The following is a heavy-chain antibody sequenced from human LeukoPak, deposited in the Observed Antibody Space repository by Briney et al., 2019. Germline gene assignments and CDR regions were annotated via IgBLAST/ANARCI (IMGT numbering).Heavy chain of an antibody. CDR2: INHSGST. J-gene: IGHJ4*02. CDR1: GGSFSGYY. CDR3: ARLLGKDSSGYHFDY. Sequence: SETLSLTCAVYGGSFSGYYWSWIRQPPKKGLEWIGDINHSGSTNYNPSLKSRVTISVDTSKNQFSLKLSSVTAADTAVYYCARLLGKDSSGYHFDYWGQGTLVTVSS. V-gene: IGHV4-34*01. D-gene: IGHD3-22*01.